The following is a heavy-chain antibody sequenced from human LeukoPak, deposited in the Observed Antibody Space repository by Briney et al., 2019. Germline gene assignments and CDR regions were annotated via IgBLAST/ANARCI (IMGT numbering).Heavy chain of an antibody. J-gene: IGHJ6*03. Sequence: ASENLSYTAPGRTFTICAISWVRRARGPALEWMGGIIPIFDTANYAEKFQRRVPITADISTTKAHMELKRLISEDAAVYYCATAEYTRYCCAGGYCYYYMDVWGEGTTVTVSS. CDR2: IIPIFDTA. D-gene: IGHD6-6*01. CDR3: ATAEYTRYCCAGGYCYYYMDV. CDR1: GRTFTICA. V-gene: IGHV1-69*06.